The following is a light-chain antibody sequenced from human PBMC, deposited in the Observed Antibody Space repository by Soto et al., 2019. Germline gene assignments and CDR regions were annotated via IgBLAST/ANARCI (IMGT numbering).Light chain of an antibody. V-gene: IGLV2-8*01. CDR1: SNDVGGYNY. CDR2: EVT. CDR3: SSYAGNNIFYV. J-gene: IGLJ1*01. Sequence: QSALTQSPSASGSPGQSVTISCTGTSNDVGGYNYVSWYQQHPGKAPKLMIYEVTKRPSGVPDRFSGSKSGNTASLTVSGLQAEDEADYYCSSYAGNNIFYVFGTGTKLTVL.